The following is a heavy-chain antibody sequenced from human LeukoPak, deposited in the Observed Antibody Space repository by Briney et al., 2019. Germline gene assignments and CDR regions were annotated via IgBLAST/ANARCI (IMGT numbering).Heavy chain of an antibody. CDR1: GGSISSYY. V-gene: IGHV4-4*07. CDR3: ARALITMVRGVIWYFDY. Sequence: SETLSLTCTVSGGSISSYYWSWIRQPAGKGLEWIGRIYATGGANYNPSLKSRVTISVDTSKNQFSLKLSSVTAADTAVYYCARALITMVRGVIWYFDYWGQGTLVTVSS. J-gene: IGHJ4*02. D-gene: IGHD3-10*01. CDR2: IYATGGA.